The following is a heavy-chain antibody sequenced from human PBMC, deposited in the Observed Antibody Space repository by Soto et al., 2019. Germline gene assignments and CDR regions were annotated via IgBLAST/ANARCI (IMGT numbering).Heavy chain of an antibody. J-gene: IGHJ4*02. V-gene: IGHV4-34*01. CDR1: GGSFSGYY. CDR2: INHSGST. Sequence: SQTMRLTCAVDGGSFSGYYWRWIRQPPGKGLEWIGEINHSGSTNYNPSLKSRVTISVDTSKNQFSLELSSVTAADTAVYYCARAQSIRGVIIVPYYFDYWGQGALVTVSS. CDR3: ARAQSIRGVIIVPYYFDY. D-gene: IGHD3-10*01.